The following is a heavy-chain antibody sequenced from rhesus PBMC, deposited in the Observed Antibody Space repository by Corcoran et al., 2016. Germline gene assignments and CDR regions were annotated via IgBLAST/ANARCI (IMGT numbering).Heavy chain of an antibody. CDR1: GFTFSNYW. CDR2: NKNKDDGGTA. V-gene: IGHV3-16*02. CDR3: TSLQWELRFDY. Sequence: EVQLVESGGGLVQPGGSLRLSCAASGFTFSNYWMSWVRQAPGKGLDWVGRNKNKDDGGTAAYAESVKGRFTISRDDSKNTLYLQMNSLKTEDTAVYYCTSLQWELRFDYWGQGVLVTVSS. D-gene: IGHD1-44*02. J-gene: IGHJ4*01.